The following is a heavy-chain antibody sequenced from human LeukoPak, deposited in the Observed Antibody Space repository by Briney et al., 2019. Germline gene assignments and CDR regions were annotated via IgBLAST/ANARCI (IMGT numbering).Heavy chain of an antibody. V-gene: IGHV3-7*01. CDR1: GFTFSSYW. CDR3: ARVWRDLNYYYYYMDV. CDR2: IKQDGSEK. D-gene: IGHD3-16*01. J-gene: IGHJ6*03. Sequence: GGSLRLSCAASGFTFSSYWMSWVRQAPGKGLEWVANIKQDGSEKYYVDSVKGRFTISRDNAKNSLYLQMNSLRAEDTAVYYCARVWRDLNYYYYYMDVWGKGTTVTVSS.